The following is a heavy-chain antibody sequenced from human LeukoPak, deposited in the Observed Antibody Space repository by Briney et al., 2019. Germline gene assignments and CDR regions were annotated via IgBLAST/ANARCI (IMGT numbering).Heavy chain of an antibody. V-gene: IGHV4-61*02. Sequence: SETLSLTCTVSGDSLSSGSYYWTGIRQTAGKGLEWIGRIYYSGNTNYNPSLRSRVTISVDTSKNQFSLNIYSLTAADTAVYFCARGVVTQRYYMDVWGKGTTVTVSS. CDR1: GDSLSSGSYY. CDR3: ARGVVTQRYYMDV. CDR2: IYYSGNT. J-gene: IGHJ6*03. D-gene: IGHD3-22*01.